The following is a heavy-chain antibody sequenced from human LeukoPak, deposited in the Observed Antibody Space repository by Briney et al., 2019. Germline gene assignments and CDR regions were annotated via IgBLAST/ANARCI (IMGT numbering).Heavy chain of an antibody. CDR2: ISYDGKNM. D-gene: IGHD3-9*01. J-gene: IGHJ4*02. CDR3: ASYDILTGYHSPFDY. CDR1: GFTFSSYG. Sequence: GGSLRLSCAASGFTFSSYGMHWVRQAPGKGLEWVAVISYDGKNMYYADSVKGRFTISRENSQNTLYLQMNSLRADDTAVYYCASYDILTGYHSPFDYWGQGSLVTVSS. V-gene: IGHV3-30*03.